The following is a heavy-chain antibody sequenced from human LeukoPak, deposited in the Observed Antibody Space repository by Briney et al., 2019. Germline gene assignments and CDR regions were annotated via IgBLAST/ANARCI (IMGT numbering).Heavy chain of an antibody. CDR2: IYRGGNT. D-gene: IGHD3-10*01. Sequence: GGSLRLSCAASGFTLSSKYMTWVRQAPGKGVEWVSVIYRGGNTYYSDCVRGGCSISRENCKKTGYLQMNSLRAEDTAMYFCVRDVGAVRGEVYFDYWGQGTLVTVSS. CDR3: VRDVGAVRGEVYFDY. J-gene: IGHJ4*02. CDR1: GFTLSSKY. V-gene: IGHV3-53*01.